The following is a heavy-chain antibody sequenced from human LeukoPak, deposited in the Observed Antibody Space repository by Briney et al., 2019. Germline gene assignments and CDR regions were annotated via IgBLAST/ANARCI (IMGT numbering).Heavy chain of an antibody. CDR3: ARETAVVVGSYYYAMDV. J-gene: IGHJ6*01. CDR1: GFTFSSYN. Sequence: GGSLRLSCEASGFTFSSYNMNWVRQAPGKGLEWASYISSSSSTIYYADSVKGRFTISRDNAKNSLYLQMNSLRAEDTAVYYCARETAVVVGSYYYAMDVWGRRTTVTVSS. CDR2: ISSSSSTI. V-gene: IGHV3-48*04. D-gene: IGHD1-26*01.